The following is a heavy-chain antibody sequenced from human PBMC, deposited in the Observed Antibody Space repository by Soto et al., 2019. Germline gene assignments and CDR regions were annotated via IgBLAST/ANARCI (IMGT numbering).Heavy chain of an antibody. J-gene: IGHJ4*02. V-gene: IGHV5-10-1*01. CDR3: ARLTILEWSI. CDR2: IDPSDSNT. D-gene: IGHD3-3*01. CDR1: GYSFTNYW. Sequence: PGESLKISCTGPGYSFTNYWVTWVRQIPGKGLEWMGRIDPSDSNTNYSPSFQGHVTISADKSISTAYLQWGSLKASDTAIYYCARLTILEWSIWGPGTLVTVSS.